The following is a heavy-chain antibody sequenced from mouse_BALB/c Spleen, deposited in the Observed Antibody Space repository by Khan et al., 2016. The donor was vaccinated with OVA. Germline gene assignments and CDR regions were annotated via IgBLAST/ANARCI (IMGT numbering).Heavy chain of an antibody. V-gene: IGHV3-2*02. CDR2: ISYSGRT. J-gene: IGHJ2*01. CDR1: GYSITSDYA. D-gene: IGHD1-1*01. Sequence: EVQLQESGPGLVKPSQSLSLTCTVTGYSITSDYAWNWIRQFPGNKLDWMGYISYSGRTSYNPSLKSRISITRDTSKNQFFLQLNSVTTEDTATXYCARSVTITTVVATDFDYWGQGTTLTVSS. CDR3: ARSVTITTVVATDFDY.